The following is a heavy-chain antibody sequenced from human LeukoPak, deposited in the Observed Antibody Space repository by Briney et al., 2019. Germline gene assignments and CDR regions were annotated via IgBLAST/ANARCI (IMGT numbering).Heavy chain of an antibody. CDR3: ARDRGGNYMDV. D-gene: IGHD2-15*01. V-gene: IGHV4-59*01. CDR2: IYSSGAN. J-gene: IGHJ6*03. CDR1: GGSISGYY. Sequence: PSETLSLTCTVAGGSISGYYCSWIRQPPGKGLDWIGYIYSSGANNYNPSLKSRVIISVDTSKNQFSLKVSSVTAADTAVYYCARDRGGNYMDVWGNGTTVTVSS.